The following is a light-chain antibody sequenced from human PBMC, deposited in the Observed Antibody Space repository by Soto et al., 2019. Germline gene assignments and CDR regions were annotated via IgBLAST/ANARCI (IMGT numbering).Light chain of an antibody. CDR3: QQYETYPYT. CDR2: ASS. Sequence: DIQMTQSPSTLSASVGERVTITCRASQSLSGWLAWYQQKPGKAPKLLIFASSVLESGVPSRFGGGGSGTGYTLTISSLQPDDFATYYCQQYETYPYTFGQGTKLEMK. V-gene: IGKV1-5*03. CDR1: QSLSGW. J-gene: IGKJ2*01.